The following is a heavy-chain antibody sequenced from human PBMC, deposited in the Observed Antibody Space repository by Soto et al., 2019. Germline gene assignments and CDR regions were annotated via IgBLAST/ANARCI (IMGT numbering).Heavy chain of an antibody. J-gene: IGHJ4*02. CDR2: IYSGGST. CDR1: GFTVSSNY. Sequence: GVSLRLSCAASGFTVSSNYMSWVRQAPGKGLEWVSVIYSGGSTYYADSVKGRFTISRDNSKNTLYLQMNSLRAEDTAVYYCARVPLLLQGLDYWGQGTLVTVSS. CDR3: ARVPLLLQGLDY. V-gene: IGHV3-66*01. D-gene: IGHD1-1*01.